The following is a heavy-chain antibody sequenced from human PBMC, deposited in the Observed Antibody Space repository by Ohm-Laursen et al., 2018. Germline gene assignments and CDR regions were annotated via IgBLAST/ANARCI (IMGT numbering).Heavy chain of an antibody. CDR3: ARLWAAAETFDY. V-gene: IGHV4-31*03. CDR2: IYYSGST. CDR1: GGSISSGGYY. D-gene: IGHD6-13*01. J-gene: IGHJ4*02. Sequence: TLSLTCTVSGGSISSGGYYWSWTRQHPGKGLEWIGYIYYSGSTYYNPSLKSRVTISVDTSKNQFSLKLSSVTAADTAVYYCARLWAAAETFDYWGQGTLVTVSS.